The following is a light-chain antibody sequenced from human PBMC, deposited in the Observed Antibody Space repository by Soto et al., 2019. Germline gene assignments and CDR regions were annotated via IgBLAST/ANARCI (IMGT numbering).Light chain of an antibody. CDR2: KAS. CDR3: QQYDRFPYT. V-gene: IGKV1-5*03. J-gene: IGKJ2*01. Sequence: DIQMTQSPSTLSASIGDTVIITCRASQSINSWLAWYQQKPGKAPKLLIHKASTLESGVPSRFSGSESGTEFTLTISSLQPDDFATFYCQQYDRFPYTFGQGTKREIK. CDR1: QSINSW.